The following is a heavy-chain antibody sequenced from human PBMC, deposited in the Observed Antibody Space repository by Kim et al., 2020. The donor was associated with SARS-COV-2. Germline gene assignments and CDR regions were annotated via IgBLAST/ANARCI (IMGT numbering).Heavy chain of an antibody. D-gene: IGHD3-10*01. Sequence: YYADSVKGRLTISRDNSKNTLYLQMNSLRAEDTAVYYCARDIRFGELLVDYWGQGTLVTVSS. CDR3: ARDIRFGELLVDY. J-gene: IGHJ4*02. V-gene: IGHV3-33*01.